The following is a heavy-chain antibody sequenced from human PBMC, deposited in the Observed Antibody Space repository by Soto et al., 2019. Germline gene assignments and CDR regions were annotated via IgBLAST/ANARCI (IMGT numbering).Heavy chain of an antibody. Sequence: QVQLQESGPGLVKPSGTLSLTCTVSGVSINNGNDYWTWIRQHPGKGLEWIGHVHYSGSIHYNPSLDSRVTMSVDTSKNQVSLELSSATVADTAVYYCVRGTDLYTGGFWGQGTLVTVSS. CDR2: VHYSGSI. J-gene: IGHJ4*02. D-gene: IGHD2-2*02. CDR1: GVSINNGNDY. CDR3: VRGTDLYTGGF. V-gene: IGHV4-31*03.